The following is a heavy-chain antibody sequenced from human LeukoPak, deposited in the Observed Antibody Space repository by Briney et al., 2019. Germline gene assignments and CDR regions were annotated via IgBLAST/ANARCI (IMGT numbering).Heavy chain of an antibody. CDR3: TRGGSSWYWLDY. CDR1: AFTCDDYG. Sequence: GGSLRLSCTASAFTCDDYGMRWVRQAPGKGREWVGFFRSKAYGGTTEYAASVKGRFTISRDDSKSIAYLQMNGLKSEDTSVYYCTRGGSSWYWLDYWGQGTLVTVSS. J-gene: IGHJ4*02. D-gene: IGHD6-13*01. V-gene: IGHV3-49*04. CDR2: FRSKAYGGTT.